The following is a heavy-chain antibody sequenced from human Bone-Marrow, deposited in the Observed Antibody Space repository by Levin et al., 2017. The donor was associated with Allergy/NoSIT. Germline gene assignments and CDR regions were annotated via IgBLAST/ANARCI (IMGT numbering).Heavy chain of an antibody. V-gene: IGHV5-51*01. CDR1: GYSFTNSW. D-gene: IGHD1-26*01. J-gene: IGHJ5*01. CDR3: ARLYSGWVDF. CDR2: IYPGDSNT. Sequence: GESLKISCKGSGYSFTNSWIGWVRQMPGKGLEWMGIIYPGDSNTRYSPSFQGQVTISADKSISTAYLQWSSLKASDTAIYFCARLYSGWVDFWGQGTLVTVSS.